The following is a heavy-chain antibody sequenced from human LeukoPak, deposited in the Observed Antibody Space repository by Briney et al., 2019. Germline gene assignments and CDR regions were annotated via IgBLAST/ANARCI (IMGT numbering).Heavy chain of an antibody. D-gene: IGHD1-1*01. CDR2: IRNDGSNH. CDR1: GFTFSHHG. J-gene: IGHJ4*02. CDR3: VRDYNWGFDY. Sequence: GGSLRLSCAASGFTFSHHGMHWVRQAPGKGLEWVAFIRNDGSNHYYADSVKGRFTISRDNSKNNVYVQMYSLRVEDTSIYYSVRDYNWGFDYWGQGTVVTVSS. V-gene: IGHV3-30*02.